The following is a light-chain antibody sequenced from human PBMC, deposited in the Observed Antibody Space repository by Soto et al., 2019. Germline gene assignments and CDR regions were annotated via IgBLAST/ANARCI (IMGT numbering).Light chain of an antibody. V-gene: IGKV3-15*01. Sequence: EIVMTQSPATLSVSPGERATLSCRASQSVSSNLAWYQQKPGQAPRLLIYGASTRATGIPARFSGSGSGTEFTLTISSLQSEVSAVYYCQQYNNWPPYTFGQGTKLEIK. J-gene: IGKJ2*01. CDR3: QQYNNWPPYT. CDR1: QSVSSN. CDR2: GAS.